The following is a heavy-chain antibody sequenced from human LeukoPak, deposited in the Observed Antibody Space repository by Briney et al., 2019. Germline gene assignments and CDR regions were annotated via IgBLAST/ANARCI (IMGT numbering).Heavy chain of an antibody. CDR3: AKDLVYYDILTGRSLDY. CDR1: GFTFSDYY. CDR2: IYSGGTT. J-gene: IGHJ4*02. V-gene: IGHV3-53*01. Sequence: GGSLRLSCAASGFTFSDYYMSWVRQAPGKGLEWVSVIYSGGTTYYADSVKGRLTISRDNSKNTLYLQMNSLRAEDTAVYYCAKDLVYYDILTGRSLDYWGQGTLVTVSS. D-gene: IGHD3-9*01.